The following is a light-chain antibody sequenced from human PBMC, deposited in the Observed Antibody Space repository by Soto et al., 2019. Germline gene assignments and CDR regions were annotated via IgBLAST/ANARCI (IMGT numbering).Light chain of an antibody. V-gene: IGKV1-5*01. Sequence: DIQMTQSPSTLSASVGDRVTITCRASQSISSWLAWYQQKPGKAPKLLIYDASSVESGVPSRFSGSGSGTAFTLTITTLPPDDFATYYCQQCNTSPFTFGPGTKVDFK. CDR1: QSISSW. CDR3: QQCNTSPFT. J-gene: IGKJ3*01. CDR2: DAS.